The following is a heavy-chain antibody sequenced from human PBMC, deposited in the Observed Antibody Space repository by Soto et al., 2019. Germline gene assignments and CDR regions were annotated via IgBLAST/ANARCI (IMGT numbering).Heavy chain of an antibody. J-gene: IGHJ4*02. V-gene: IGHV3-30-3*01. CDR3: ASALRIAVAGPDY. D-gene: IGHD6-19*01. Sequence: QVQLVESGGGVVQPGRSLRLSCAASGFTFSSYAMHWVRQAPGKGLEWVAVISYDGSNKYYADSVKGRFTISRDNSKNTLYLQMNSLRAEGTAVYYCASALRIAVAGPDYWGQGTLVTVSS. CDR2: ISYDGSNK. CDR1: GFTFSSYA.